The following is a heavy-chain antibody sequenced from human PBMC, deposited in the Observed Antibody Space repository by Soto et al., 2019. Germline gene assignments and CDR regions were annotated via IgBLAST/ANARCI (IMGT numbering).Heavy chain of an antibody. V-gene: IGHV4-38-2*01. CDR3: ASGDRSPYYYDNSGHQSAFDI. CDR2: IYHSGST. D-gene: IGHD3-22*01. CDR1: GYSISSGYY. J-gene: IGHJ3*02. Sequence: SETLSLTCAVSGYSISSGYYLGWIRQPPGKGLEWIGSIYHSGSTYYNPSLKSRVTISVDTSKHQFSLKLSSVTAADTAVYYCASGDRSPYYYDNSGHQSAFDIRGQGTMVTVSS.